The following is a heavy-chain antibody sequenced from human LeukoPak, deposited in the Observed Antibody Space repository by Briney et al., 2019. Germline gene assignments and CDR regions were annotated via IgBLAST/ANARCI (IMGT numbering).Heavy chain of an antibody. J-gene: IGHJ4*02. CDR3: AKGGAPDYI. Sequence: GGSLRLSCAASGFTFSSYAMSWVRQAPGKGLEWVSSITASGGSTYYADSVEGWFTISRDNSKNTLYLQMNSLRAEDTAVYYCAKGGAPDYIWAQGTLVTVSS. D-gene: IGHD4-11*01. CDR1: GFTFSSYA. V-gene: IGHV3-23*01. CDR2: ITASGGST.